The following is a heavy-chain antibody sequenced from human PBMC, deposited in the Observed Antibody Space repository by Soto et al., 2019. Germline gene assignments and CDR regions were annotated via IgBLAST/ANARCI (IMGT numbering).Heavy chain of an antibody. J-gene: IGHJ5*02. CDR1: GGSISSGAYY. Sequence: PSETLSLTCTVSGGSISSGAYYWSWIRQPPGKGMEWIGYIYYSGSTYYNPSLKSRVTISVDTSKNQFSLKLSSVTAADTAVYYCARTITVTSNLFDPWGQGTPVTVSS. CDR2: IYYSGST. V-gene: IGHV4-30-4*01. CDR3: ARTITVTSNLFDP. D-gene: IGHD4-4*01.